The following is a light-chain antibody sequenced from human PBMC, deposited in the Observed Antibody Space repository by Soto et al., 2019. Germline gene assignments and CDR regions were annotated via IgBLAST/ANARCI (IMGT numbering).Light chain of an antibody. V-gene: IGKV1-27*01. CDR1: QGISNY. Sequence: DIQMTQSPSSLSASVGDRVTLTCRASQGISNYLAWYQQKPGKVPKLLIYSASTLQSGVPSRFSGSGSGTDFTLTISRLQPEDVATYYCQKYNSAPHTFGQGTKLEIK. CDR2: SAS. J-gene: IGKJ2*01. CDR3: QKYNSAPHT.